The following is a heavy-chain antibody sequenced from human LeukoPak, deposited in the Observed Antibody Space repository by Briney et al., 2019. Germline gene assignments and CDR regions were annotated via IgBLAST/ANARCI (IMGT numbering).Heavy chain of an antibody. CDR3: ARAPRVGATPYFDY. V-gene: IGHV4-39*07. J-gene: IGHJ4*02. Sequence: SETLSLTCTVSGGSISSSSYYWGWIRQPPGKGLEWIGSIYYSGSTYYNPSLKSRVTISVDTSKNQFSLKLSSVTAADTAVYYCARAPRVGATPYFDYWGQGTLVTVSS. CDR1: GGSISSSSYY. D-gene: IGHD1-26*01. CDR2: IYYSGST.